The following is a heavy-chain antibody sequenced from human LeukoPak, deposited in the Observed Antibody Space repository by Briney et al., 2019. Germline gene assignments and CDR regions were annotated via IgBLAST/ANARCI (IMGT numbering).Heavy chain of an antibody. CDR2: IYTSVTT. CDR3: AREVSSSWLPYYFDY. D-gene: IGHD6-13*01. CDR1: GGSISSYY. V-gene: IGHV4-4*07. J-gene: IGHJ4*02. Sequence: SETLSLTCTVSGGSISSYYRSWIRQPAGKGLEWIGRIYTSVTTNYNPSLKTRVTISVDTSKNQFSLKLSSVPAADTAVYYCAREVSSSWLPYYFDYWGQGTLVTVSS.